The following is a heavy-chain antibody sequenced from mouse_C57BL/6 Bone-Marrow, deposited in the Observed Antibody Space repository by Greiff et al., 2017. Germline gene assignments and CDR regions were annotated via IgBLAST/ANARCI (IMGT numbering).Heavy chain of an antibody. V-gene: IGHV1-81*01. CDR2: IYPRSGNT. CDR3: ARSLNWYYFDY. Sequence: QVQLQQSGAELARPGASVKLSCKASGYTFTSYGISWVKQRTGQGLEWIGEIYPRSGNTYYNEKFKGKATLTADKSSSTAYMELRSLTSEDAAVYFCARSLNWYYFDYWGQGTTLTVSS. CDR1: GYTFTSYG. D-gene: IGHD4-1*01. J-gene: IGHJ2*01.